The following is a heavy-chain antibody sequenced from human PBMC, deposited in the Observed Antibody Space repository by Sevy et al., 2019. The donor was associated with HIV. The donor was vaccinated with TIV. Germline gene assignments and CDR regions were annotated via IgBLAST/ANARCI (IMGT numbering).Heavy chain of an antibody. CDR1: GFTFSSYA. D-gene: IGHD5-18*01. Sequence: GGSLRLSCAASGFTFSSYAMSWVRQAPGKGLEWVSGISGSGGSTYYADSVKGRFTISRDNSKNTLDLQMNSLRAEDTAVYYCAKGGIQLRLDYWGQGTLVTVSS. CDR2: ISGSGGST. V-gene: IGHV3-23*01. CDR3: AKGGIQLRLDY. J-gene: IGHJ4*02.